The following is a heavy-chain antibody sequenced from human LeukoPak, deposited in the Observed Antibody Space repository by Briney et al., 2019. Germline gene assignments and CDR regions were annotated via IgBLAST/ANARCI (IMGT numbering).Heavy chain of an antibody. D-gene: IGHD6-19*01. CDR1: GFTFSSYA. CDR3: TKDGAGTYYGMDV. CDR2: ISNSASST. Sequence: GGSLRLSCAASGFTFSSYAMTWVRQAPGKGLEWVSAISNSASSTYYADSVKGRFTISRDNSKNTLYLQMNGLRAEDTAVYYCTKDGAGTYYGMDVWGQGTTVTVSS. V-gene: IGHV3-23*01. J-gene: IGHJ6*02.